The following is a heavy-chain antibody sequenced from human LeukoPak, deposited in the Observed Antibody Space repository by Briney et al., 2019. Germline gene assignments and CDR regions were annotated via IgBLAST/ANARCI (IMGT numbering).Heavy chain of an antibody. CDR2: IRYDGSNK. J-gene: IGHJ3*02. D-gene: IGHD3-22*01. CDR1: GFTFSSYG. Sequence: PGGSLRLSCAASGFTFSSYGMRWVRQAPGKGLEWVAFIRYDGSNKYYADSVKGRFTISRDNSKNTLYLQMNSLRAEDTAVYYCAKESYGSSGYPREAFDIWGQGTMVTVSS. CDR3: AKESYGSSGYPREAFDI. V-gene: IGHV3-30*02.